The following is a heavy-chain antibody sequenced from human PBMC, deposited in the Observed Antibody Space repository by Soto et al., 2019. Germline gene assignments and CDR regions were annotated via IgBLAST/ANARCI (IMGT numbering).Heavy chain of an antibody. Sequence: GGSLRLSCAAPGFVFSSYAMSWVRQAPGKGLEWVSSIGVSGGNTYYADSVKGRFTISRDNSKNTLFLQMNNVRAEDTAVYFCARCGNLWYRTKWFDPWGLGTLVTVSS. CDR3: ARCGNLWYRTKWFDP. CDR2: IGVSGGNT. V-gene: IGHV3-23*01. D-gene: IGHD1-26*01. J-gene: IGHJ5*02. CDR1: GFVFSSYA.